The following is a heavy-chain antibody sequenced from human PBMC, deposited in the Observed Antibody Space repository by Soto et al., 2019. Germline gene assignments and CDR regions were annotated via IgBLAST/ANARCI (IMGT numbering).Heavy chain of an antibody. CDR1: GFTFSSYA. CDR3: AKVFYYYDSSGYYYFDY. V-gene: IGHV3-23*01. D-gene: IGHD3-22*01. CDR2: ISGSGSTI. J-gene: IGHJ4*02. Sequence: GGSLRLSCAASGFTFSSYAVSWVRQAPGRGPEWISSISGSGSTIYYADSVKGRFTISRDNSKNTLYLQMSSLRAEDTAVYYCAKVFYYYDSSGYYYFDYWGQGTLVTVSS.